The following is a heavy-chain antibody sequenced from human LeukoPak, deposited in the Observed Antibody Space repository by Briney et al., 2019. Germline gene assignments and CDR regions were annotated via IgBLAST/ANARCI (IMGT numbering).Heavy chain of an antibody. J-gene: IGHJ5*02. V-gene: IGHV4-59*01. Sequence: PPETLSLTCTVSGASLSRYYWSWVRQPPGKALEWIGHISDRGSTNYNPSLNSRVTVSVDTYQSQFSLNLSSVTAADTAVYFCARNLWGGDCYGNNWFDPWGQGSLVAVSS. CDR1: GASLSRYY. D-gene: IGHD2-21*01. CDR2: ISDRGST. CDR3: ARNLWGGDCYGNNWFDP.